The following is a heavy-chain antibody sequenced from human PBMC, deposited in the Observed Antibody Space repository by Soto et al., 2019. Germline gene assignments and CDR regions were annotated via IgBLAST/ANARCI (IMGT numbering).Heavy chain of an antibody. Sequence: GGSLRLSCAASGYTLSDDSMNCGRQAPGKGLEWISYAGTSRKYIFYSDSVRGRFTISRDDAKNSLYLQLNSLRDEDTAVYYCVRDRDWAFDIWGQGTMVTVSS. D-gene: IGHD3-9*01. CDR1: GYTLSDDS. J-gene: IGHJ3*02. CDR2: AGTSRKYI. CDR3: VRDRDWAFDI. V-gene: IGHV3-48*02.